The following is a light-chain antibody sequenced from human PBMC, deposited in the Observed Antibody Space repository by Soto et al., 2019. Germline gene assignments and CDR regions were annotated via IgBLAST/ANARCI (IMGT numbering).Light chain of an antibody. CDR3: QQYGTF. CDR1: QSVSSN. CDR2: GAS. J-gene: IGKJ4*01. V-gene: IGKV3-15*01. Sequence: EIVLTQSPGTLSLSPGERATLSCRASQSVSSNLAWYQQKPGQAPRLLIYGASTRATGIPARFSGSGSGTEFTLTISSLQSEDFAVYYCQQYGTFFGGGTKVDIK.